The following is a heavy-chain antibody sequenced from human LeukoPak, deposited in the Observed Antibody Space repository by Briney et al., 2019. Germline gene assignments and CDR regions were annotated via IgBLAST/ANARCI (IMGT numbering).Heavy chain of an antibody. CDR3: ARDFRYCSGGSCYSGGY. J-gene: IGHJ4*02. CDR2: ISTYTVET. D-gene: IGHD2-15*01. CDR1: GGTFSSYA. Sequence: ASVKVSCKASGGTFSSYAISWVRQAPGQGLEWMGWISTYTVETIYAQKFQGRVTLSTDTSTSTAYMELRSLRSDDTAVYYCARDFRYCSGGSCYSGGYWGQGTLVTVSS. V-gene: IGHV1-18*01.